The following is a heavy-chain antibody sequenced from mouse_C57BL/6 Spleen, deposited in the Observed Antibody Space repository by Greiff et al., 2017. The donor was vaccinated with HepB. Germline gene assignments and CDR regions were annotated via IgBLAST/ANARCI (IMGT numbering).Heavy chain of an antibody. CDR2: IWSGGST. J-gene: IGHJ3*01. CDR3: ARVYYDYDVRFAY. CDR1: GFSLTSYG. D-gene: IGHD2-4*01. V-gene: IGHV2-2*01. Sequence: VMLVESGPGLVQPSQSLSITCTVSGFSLTSYGVHWVRQSPGKGLEWLGVIWSGGSTDYNAAFISRLSISKDNSKSQVFFKMNSLQADDTAIYYCARVYYDYDVRFAYWGQGTLVTVSA.